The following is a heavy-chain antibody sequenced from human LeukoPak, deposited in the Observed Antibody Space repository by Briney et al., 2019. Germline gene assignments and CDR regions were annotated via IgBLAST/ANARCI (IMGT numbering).Heavy chain of an antibody. J-gene: IGHJ4*02. CDR1: GRTFSSYA. Sequence: ASGKVSCKASGRTFSSYAISWVRQAPGQGLEWMGRIIPIFGTANYAQKFQGRVTITTDESTSTAYMELSSLRSEDTAVYYCAREVYYYDSSGYYLLDYWGQGTLVTVSS. CDR3: AREVYYYDSSGYYLLDY. V-gene: IGHV1-69*05. D-gene: IGHD3-22*01. CDR2: IIPIFGTA.